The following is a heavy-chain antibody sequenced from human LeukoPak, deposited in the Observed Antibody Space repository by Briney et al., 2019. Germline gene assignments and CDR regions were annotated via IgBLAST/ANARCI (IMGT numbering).Heavy chain of an antibody. CDR1: GGSFSGYY. J-gene: IGHJ4*02. Sequence: SETLSLTCAVYGGSFSGYYWSWIRQPPGKGLEWIGEINHSGSTNYNPSLKSRVTISVDTSKNQFSLKLSSVTAADTAVYFCARHFGSGYFIFDYWGQGTLVTVSS. CDR2: INHSGST. CDR3: ARHFGSGYFIFDY. V-gene: IGHV4-34*01. D-gene: IGHD3-22*01.